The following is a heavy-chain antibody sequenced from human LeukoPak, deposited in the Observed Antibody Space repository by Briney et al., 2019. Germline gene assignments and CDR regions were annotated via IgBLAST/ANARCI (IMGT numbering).Heavy chain of an antibody. CDR2: ISYDGSNK. CDR1: GFTFSSYA. Sequence: GRPLSLSCAASGFTFSSYAMPWFCKAPGKGLKGVAVISYDGSNKYYADSVKGRFTISRDNSKNTLCLQMNSLRAEDTAVYYCARGNSGWFDDDHNWFDPWGQGTLVTVSS. D-gene: IGHD6-19*01. V-gene: IGHV3-30*04. J-gene: IGHJ5*02. CDR3: ARGNSGWFDDDHNWFDP.